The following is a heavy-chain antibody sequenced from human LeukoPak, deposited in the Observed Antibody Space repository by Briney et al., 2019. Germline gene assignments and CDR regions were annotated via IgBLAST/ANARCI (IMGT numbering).Heavy chain of an antibody. CDR1: GYTFTSYA. CDR3: ARITTYYYDSSGYQYYFDY. Sequence: ASVKVSCKASGYTFTSYAMNWVRQAPGQGLEWMGWINTNTGNPTYAQGFTGRFVFSLDTSVSTAYLQISSLKAEDTAVYYCARITTYYYDSSGYQYYFDYWGQGTLVTVSS. J-gene: IGHJ4*02. CDR2: INTNTGNP. D-gene: IGHD3-22*01. V-gene: IGHV7-4-1*02.